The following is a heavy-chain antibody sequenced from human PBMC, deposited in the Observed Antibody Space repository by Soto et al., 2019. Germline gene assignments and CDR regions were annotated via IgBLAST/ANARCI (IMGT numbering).Heavy chain of an antibody. CDR3: ARGHYYHGMDV. CDR2: IYYSGTT. CDR1: NGSVSSGTYS. Sequence: SETLSLTCTVSNGSVSSGTYSWSWVRQPPGKGLEWIGYIYYSGTTYYTPSLKSRLTMSMDRANDHFSLNLTSVTAADTAVYFCARGHYYHGMDVWGQGITVSVS. J-gene: IGHJ6*02. V-gene: IGHV4-30-2*01.